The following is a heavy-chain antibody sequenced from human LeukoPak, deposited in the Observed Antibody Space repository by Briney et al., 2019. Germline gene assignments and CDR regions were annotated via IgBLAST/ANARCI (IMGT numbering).Heavy chain of an antibody. D-gene: IGHD3-10*01. CDR2: VYYSGST. Sequence: SETLSLTCSVSGGSINSYYWSWIRQPPGKGLEWIGYVYYSGSTNYNPSLKSRVTISVDTSKNQFSLKLSSVTAADTAVYYCARASRFGELLYFDYWGQGTLVTVSS. CDR1: GGSINSYY. V-gene: IGHV4-59*12. J-gene: IGHJ4*02. CDR3: ARASRFGELLYFDY.